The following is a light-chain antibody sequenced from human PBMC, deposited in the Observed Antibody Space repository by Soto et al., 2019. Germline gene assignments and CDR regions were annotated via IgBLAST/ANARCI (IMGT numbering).Light chain of an antibody. CDR1: QSVSSSY. CDR2: GAS. CDR3: QQYGSSPPWT. V-gene: IGKV3-20*01. Sequence: EIVLTQSPGTLSLSPGERATLSCMASQSVSSSYLAWYQQKPGQAPRLRIYGASSRATGIPDRFSGSGSGTDFTLTISRLEPEGFAVYYCQQYGSSPPWTFGQGTKVEI. J-gene: IGKJ1*01.